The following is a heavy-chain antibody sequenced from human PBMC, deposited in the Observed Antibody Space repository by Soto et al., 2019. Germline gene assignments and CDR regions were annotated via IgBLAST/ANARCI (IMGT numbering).Heavy chain of an antibody. D-gene: IGHD5-12*01. J-gene: IGHJ4*02. CDR3: ARGIGYYFDS. CDR2: IHYRGST. Sequence: PSGSLYLTSTVSGGTISSRSYVWGWIRQPPGKGLEWIGNIHYRGSTYYNASLKSRVTISVDTSKNQFSLKLSSVTAADSAVYSCARGIGYYFDSWGQGTLVTSPQ. CDR1: GGTISSRSYV. V-gene: IGHV4-39*01.